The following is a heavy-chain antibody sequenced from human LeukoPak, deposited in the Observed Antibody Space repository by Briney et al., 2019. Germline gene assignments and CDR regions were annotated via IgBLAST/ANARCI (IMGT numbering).Heavy chain of an antibody. D-gene: IGHD2-15*01. J-gene: IGHJ6*03. CDR3: ARGPGGSCCYYYYYYMDV. CDR1: EFNFINYF. V-gene: IGHV3-11*04. Sequence: GGSLRLSCAASEFNFINYFMSWVRQAPGKGPEWVSAVDGSGRTTYYADSVKGRFTISRDNAKNSLYLQMNSLRAEDTAVYYCARGPGGSCCYYYYYYMDVWGKGTTVTVSS. CDR2: VDGSGRTT.